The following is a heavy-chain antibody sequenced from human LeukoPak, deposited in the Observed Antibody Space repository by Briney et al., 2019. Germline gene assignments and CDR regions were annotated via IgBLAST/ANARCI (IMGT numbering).Heavy chain of an antibody. Sequence: PSGSVKVSCKASGYTFTGYYMHWVRQAPGQGLERMGWINPNSGGTNYAQKFQGRVTMTRDTSISTAYMELSRLRSDDTAVYCCARDNWNRVSYYYYYYMDVWGKGTTVTVSS. J-gene: IGHJ6*03. D-gene: IGHD1-20*01. CDR1: GYTFTGYY. CDR2: INPNSGGT. CDR3: ARDNWNRVSYYYYYYMDV. V-gene: IGHV1-2*02.